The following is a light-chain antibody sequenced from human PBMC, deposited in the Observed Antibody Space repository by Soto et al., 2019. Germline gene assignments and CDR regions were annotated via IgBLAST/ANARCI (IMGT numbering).Light chain of an antibody. Sequence: QSALTQPASVSGSPGQSVTISCAGTSGDVGGYNYVSWYQQHPGKAPKLMIHAVTNRPSGVSNRFSGSKSGNTASLAISGLQSEDEADYYCAAWDDSLNGYVFGTGTKLTVL. J-gene: IGLJ1*01. CDR1: SGDVGGYNY. V-gene: IGLV2-14*01. CDR3: AAWDDSLNGYV. CDR2: AVT.